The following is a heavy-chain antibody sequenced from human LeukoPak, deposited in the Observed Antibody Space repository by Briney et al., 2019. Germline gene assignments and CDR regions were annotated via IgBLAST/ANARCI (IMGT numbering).Heavy chain of an antibody. V-gene: IGHV3-20*04. CDR1: GFTFDDYG. J-gene: IGHJ4*02. Sequence: GGSLRLSCAASGFTFDDYGMSWVRQAPGKGLEWVSGINWNGGSTGYADSVKGRFTISGDNAKNSLYLQMNSLRAEDTALYYCARDFPVWFGELLGAFYFDYWGQGTLVTVSS. CDR2: INWNGGST. D-gene: IGHD3-10*01. CDR3: ARDFPVWFGELLGAFYFDY.